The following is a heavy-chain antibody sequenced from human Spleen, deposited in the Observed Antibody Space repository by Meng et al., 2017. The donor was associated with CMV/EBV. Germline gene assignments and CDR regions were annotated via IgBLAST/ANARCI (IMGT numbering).Heavy chain of an antibody. CDR3: ARDIWLQYYFDY. J-gene: IGHJ4*02. CDR2: ISSSSSYI. Sequence: GGSLRLSCAASGFTFSSYSMNWVRQAPGKGLEWVSSISSSSSYIYYADSVKGRFTISRDNAKNSLYLQMNSLRAEDTAVYYCARDIWLQYYFDYWGQGTLVTVSS. D-gene: IGHD5-24*01. V-gene: IGHV3-21*01. CDR1: GFTFSSYS.